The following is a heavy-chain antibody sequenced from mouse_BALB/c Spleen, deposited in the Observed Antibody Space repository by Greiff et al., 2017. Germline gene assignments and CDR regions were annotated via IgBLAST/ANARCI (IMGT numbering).Heavy chain of an antibody. CDR3: ARSITTVVEYYFDY. J-gene: IGHJ2*01. CDR2: ISSGSSTI. Sequence: DVKLVESGGGLVQPGGSRKLSCAASGFTFSSFGMHWVRQAPEKGLEWVAYISSGSSTIYYADTVKGRFTISRDNPKNTLFLQMTSLRSEDTAMYYCARSITTVVEYYFDYWGQGTTLTVSS. CDR1: GFTFSSFG. D-gene: IGHD1-1*01. V-gene: IGHV5-17*02.